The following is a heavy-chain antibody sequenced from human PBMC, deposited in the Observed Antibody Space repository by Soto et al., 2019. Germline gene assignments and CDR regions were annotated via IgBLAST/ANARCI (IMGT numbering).Heavy chain of an antibody. Sequence: QAQLVQSGAEVKEPWASVKVSCKASGYTFTNYDISWVRQATGQGLEWMGWMNPNSANTGYAQKFQGRVSMTRDTSINTAYMALSILRSEDTAIYYCARMATSGTLTWFAPWGQGTLVTVSS. CDR2: MNPNSANT. D-gene: IGHD1-26*01. CDR3: ARMATSGTLTWFAP. J-gene: IGHJ5*02. CDR1: GYTFTNYD. V-gene: IGHV1-8*01.